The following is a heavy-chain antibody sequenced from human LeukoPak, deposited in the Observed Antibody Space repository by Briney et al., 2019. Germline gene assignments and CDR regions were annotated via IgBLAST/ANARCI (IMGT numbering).Heavy chain of an antibody. CDR3: VKPPEWLRLRADVFET. D-gene: IGHD5-12*01. J-gene: IGHJ3*02. Sequence: GGSLRLSCAASGFSFSTYGMSWVRQSPGKGLEWVSGISGSGDHTYHGDSVRGRFTISRDNSNNTLYLEMKSLIVEDTALYYCVKPPEWLRLRADVFETWGQGTMVTVSP. CDR1: GFSFSTYG. V-gene: IGHV3-23*01. CDR2: ISGSGDHT.